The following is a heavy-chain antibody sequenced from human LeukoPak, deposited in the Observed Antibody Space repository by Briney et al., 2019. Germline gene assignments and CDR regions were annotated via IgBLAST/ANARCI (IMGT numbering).Heavy chain of an antibody. D-gene: IGHD2-2*01. Sequence: SETLSLTCTVSGGSISSRSYYWGWIRQPRGKGLEWIGSINYSGTTYYNPSLKSRVIISVDTSKNQLSLKLNSVTAADTAVYYCARLPIVVVPASGFDYWGQGTLVTVSS. CDR3: ARLPIVVVPASGFDY. V-gene: IGHV4-39*01. CDR1: GGSISSRSYY. CDR2: INYSGTT. J-gene: IGHJ4*02.